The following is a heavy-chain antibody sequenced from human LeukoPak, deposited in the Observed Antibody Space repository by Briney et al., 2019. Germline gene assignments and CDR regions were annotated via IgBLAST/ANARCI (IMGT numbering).Heavy chain of an antibody. D-gene: IGHD2-21*01. CDR2: IKEDGSEK. CDR1: GFTFTSYW. Sequence: GGSLRLSCAASGFTFTSYWMYWVSQAPGKGLEWVAAIKEDGSEKYYVDSVKGRFTISRDNAKNSLYLQMNSLRAEDTAVYYCARASYYCFDYWGQGTLVTVSS. V-gene: IGHV3-7*01. J-gene: IGHJ4*02. CDR3: ARASYYCFDY.